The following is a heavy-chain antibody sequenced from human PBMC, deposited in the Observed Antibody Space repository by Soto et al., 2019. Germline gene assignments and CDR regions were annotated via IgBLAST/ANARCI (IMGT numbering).Heavy chain of an antibody. J-gene: IGHJ6*02. V-gene: IGHV1-18*01. CDR1: GYTFNNFG. D-gene: IGHD3-3*01. CDR3: ARDRSPWSGSDSVGTDDYYTMDV. CDR2: ISAYNGNT. Sequence: RASVKVSCKTSGYTFNNFGLSWVRQAPGQGLEWMGWISAYNGNTHYVEKFQGRVTMTIDTSTNTGYLELRSLRFDDTALYFCARDRSPWSGSDSVGTDDYYTMDVWGQGTTVTVSS.